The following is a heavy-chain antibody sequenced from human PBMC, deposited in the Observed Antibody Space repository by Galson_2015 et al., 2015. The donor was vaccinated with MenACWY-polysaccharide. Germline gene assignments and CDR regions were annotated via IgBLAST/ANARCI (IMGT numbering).Heavy chain of an antibody. J-gene: IGHJ6*02. V-gene: IGHV3-48*01. CDR2: ITSSCTTT. CDR3: AREGPTYGMDV. Sequence: SLRLSCAGSGFSFSTYNMNWVRQAPGKGLEWLSYITSSCTTTYYADSVKGRLTISRDNAKNSLYLQMNSLRAEDTAVYYCAREGPTYGMDVWGQGTTVTVSS. D-gene: IGHD1-1*01. CDR1: GFSFSTYN.